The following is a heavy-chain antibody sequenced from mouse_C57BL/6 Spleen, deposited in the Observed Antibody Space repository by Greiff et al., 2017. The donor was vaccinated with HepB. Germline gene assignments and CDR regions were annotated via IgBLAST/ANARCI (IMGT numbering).Heavy chain of an antibody. Sequence: VQLQQPGAELVRPGSSVKLSCKASGYTFTSYWMHWVKQRPIQGLEWIGNIDPSDSETHYNQKFKDKATLTVDKSSSTAYMQLSSLTTDDSAVYYCERGSNYAFDYWGQGTTLTVSS. CDR1: GYTFTSYW. J-gene: IGHJ2*01. D-gene: IGHD2-5*01. V-gene: IGHV1-52*01. CDR2: IDPSDSET. CDR3: ERGSNYAFDY.